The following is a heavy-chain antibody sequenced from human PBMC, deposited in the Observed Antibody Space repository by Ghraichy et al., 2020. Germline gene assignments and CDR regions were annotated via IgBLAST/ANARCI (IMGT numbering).Heavy chain of an antibody. D-gene: IGHD3-3*01. Sequence: SETLSLTCTVSGVSINNYYWSWIRQSPGQGLEWIGHIYHSKTTTYNPSLTSRVTISADASNNQFFLRLTSVTTADTAMYYCARLQRSTFYDFWVFDPWGQGTLVIVSP. J-gene: IGHJ5*02. V-gene: IGHV4-59*01. CDR2: IYHSKTT. CDR1: GVSINNYY. CDR3: ARLQRSTFYDFWVFDP.